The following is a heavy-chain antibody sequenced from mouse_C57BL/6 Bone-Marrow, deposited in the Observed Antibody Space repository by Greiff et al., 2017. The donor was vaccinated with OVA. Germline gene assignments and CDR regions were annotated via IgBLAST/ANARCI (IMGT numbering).Heavy chain of an antibody. CDR1: GYTFTTYP. CDR3: SRRAWDDGYYYFDY. Sequence: VQLQQSGAELVKPGASVKMSCKASGYTFTTYPIEWMKQNHGKGLEWIGNIYPYNDDTKYNEKFKGKATLTGEKSSSTVYLEHSRLTSDDSADYSFSRRAWDDGYYYFDYWGQGTTLTVSS. V-gene: IGHV1-47*01. J-gene: IGHJ2*01. D-gene: IGHD2-3*01. CDR2: IYPYNDDT.